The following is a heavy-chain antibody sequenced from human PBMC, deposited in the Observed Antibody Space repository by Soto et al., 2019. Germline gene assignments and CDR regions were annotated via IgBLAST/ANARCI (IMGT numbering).Heavy chain of an antibody. V-gene: IGHV1-69*13. CDR1: VGTFSSYA. D-gene: IGHD1-7*01. J-gene: IGHJ5*02. CDR2: IIPIFGTA. CDR3: ASDRGTGTTGPLVMPDPFDP. Sequence: GASVKVSCKASVGTFSSYAISWVRQAPGQGLEWMGGIIPIFGTANYAQKFQGRVTITADESTSTAYMELSSLRSEDTAVYYCASDRGTGTTGPLVMPDPFDPWGQGTLVTVSS.